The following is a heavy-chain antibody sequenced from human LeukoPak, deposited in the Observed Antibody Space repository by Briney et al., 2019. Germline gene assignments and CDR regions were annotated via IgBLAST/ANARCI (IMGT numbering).Heavy chain of an antibody. CDR3: ARSITMVRGVVNFDY. D-gene: IGHD3-10*01. CDR2: ISYDGSNK. V-gene: IGHV3-30-3*01. Sequence: PGGSLRLSCAASGFTFSSYAMHWVRQAPGKGLEWVAVISYDGSNKYYADSVKGRFTISRDNSKNTLYLQMNSLRAEDTAVHYCARSITMVRGVVNFDYWGQGTLVTVSS. J-gene: IGHJ4*02. CDR1: GFTFSSYA.